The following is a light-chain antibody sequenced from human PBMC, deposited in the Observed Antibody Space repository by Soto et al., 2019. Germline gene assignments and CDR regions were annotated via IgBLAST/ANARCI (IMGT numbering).Light chain of an antibody. CDR2: LAS. CDR3: QQCGSLSRT. Sequence: EIVLTQSPATLSLFPGDRVTLSFRASQAVNTRLAWYQYKPGQAPRIIIFLASGRAAGIPDRFSGSGSGTDFTLTISGLEPEDFAVYYCQQCGSLSRTFGQGTKVDIK. J-gene: IGKJ1*01. V-gene: IGKV3-20*01. CDR1: QAVNTR.